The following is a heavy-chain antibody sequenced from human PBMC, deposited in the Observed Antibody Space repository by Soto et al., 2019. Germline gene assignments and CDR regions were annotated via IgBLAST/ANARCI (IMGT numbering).Heavy chain of an antibody. CDR3: ASPIANRAYYYYGMDV. CDR1: GGTFSSYA. J-gene: IGHJ6*02. CDR2: IIPIFGTA. Sequence: QVQLVQSGAEVKKPGSSVKVSCKASGGTFSSYAISWVRQAPGQGLEWMGGIIPIFGTANHAQKFQGRVTITEDASTSTAYMELSSLSSEDTAVYYCASPIANRAYYYYGMDVWGQGTTVTVSS. V-gene: IGHV1-69*01.